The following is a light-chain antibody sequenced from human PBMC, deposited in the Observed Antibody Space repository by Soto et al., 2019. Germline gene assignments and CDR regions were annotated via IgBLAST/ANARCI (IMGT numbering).Light chain of an antibody. V-gene: IGLV2-14*01. CDR2: EVT. CDR1: SSDVGGYNY. J-gene: IGLJ1*01. Sequence: TKPGSVSGSPGQSITISCTGTSSDVGGYNYVSWYQQYPGKAPKLMIYEVTHRPSGVSNRFCGSKSGNTASLTISGLQAQDEANYYCTSYRSTSVYVFGTGTKLTVL. CDR3: TSYRSTSVYV.